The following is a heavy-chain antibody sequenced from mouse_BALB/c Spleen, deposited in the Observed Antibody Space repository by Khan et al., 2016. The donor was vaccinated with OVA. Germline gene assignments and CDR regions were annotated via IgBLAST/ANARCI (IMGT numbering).Heavy chain of an antibody. CDR1: GYTFTSYW. V-gene: IGHV1S81*02. CDR3: ARVITRDY. CDR2: INPSNGRT. Sequence: QVQLQQPGAELVKPGASVKLSCKASGYTFTSYWMHWVKQRPGQGLEWIGEINPSNGRTNYNEQFKSKATLTVDTSSSTAYMQLSSPTSEDSAVYYCARVITRDYWGQGTTLTVSS. J-gene: IGHJ2*01. D-gene: IGHD6-1*01.